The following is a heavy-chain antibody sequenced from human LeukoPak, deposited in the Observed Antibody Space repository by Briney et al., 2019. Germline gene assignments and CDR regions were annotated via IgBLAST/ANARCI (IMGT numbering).Heavy chain of an antibody. Sequence: TTGESLKISCKGSGYSFTSYWIGWVRQMPGKGLEWMGIIYPGDSDTRYSPSFQGQVTISADKSISTAYLQWSSLKASDTAMYYCATIGLPPFALLGGGAFDIWGQGTMVTVSS. CDR1: GYSFTSYW. D-gene: IGHD7-27*01. CDR2: IYPGDSDT. CDR3: ATIGLPPFALLGGGAFDI. J-gene: IGHJ3*02. V-gene: IGHV5-51*01.